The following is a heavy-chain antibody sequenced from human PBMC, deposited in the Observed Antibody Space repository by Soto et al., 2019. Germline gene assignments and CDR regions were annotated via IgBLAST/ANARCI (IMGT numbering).Heavy chain of an antibody. J-gene: IGHJ4*02. V-gene: IGHV1-2*02. CDR1: GYTFTGYY. CDR2: ISGNSGGT. D-gene: IGHD3-22*01. CDR3: ARDLGDYYDSSGYPFDY. Sequence: GASVKVSCKASGYTFTGYYLHWVRQAPGQGLEWMGWISGNSGGTNYAQKFQGRVTMTRDTSTSTVYMELSSLRSEDTAVYYCARDLGDYYDSSGYPFDYWGQGTLVTVSS.